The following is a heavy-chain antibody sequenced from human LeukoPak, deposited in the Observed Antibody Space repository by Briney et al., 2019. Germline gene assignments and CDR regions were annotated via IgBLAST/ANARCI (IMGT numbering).Heavy chain of an antibody. CDR1: GYTFTSYD. Sequence: GASVKVSCKASGYTFTSYDINWVRQATGQGLEWMEWMNPNSGNTGYAQKFQGRVTITRNTSISTAYMQLSSLRSEDTAVYYCARARSGSYLKGGDYWGQGTLVTVSS. J-gene: IGHJ4*02. D-gene: IGHD1-26*01. V-gene: IGHV1-8*03. CDR3: ARARSGSYLKGGDY. CDR2: MNPNSGNT.